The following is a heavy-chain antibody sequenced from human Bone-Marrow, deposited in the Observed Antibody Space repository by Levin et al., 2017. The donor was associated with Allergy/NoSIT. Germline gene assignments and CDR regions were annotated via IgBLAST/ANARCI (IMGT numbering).Heavy chain of an antibody. CDR3: ASPPPGYDTSGFRRRYFDL. J-gene: IGHJ4*02. CDR1: GGSFSGYY. CDR2: ITDSGTT. Sequence: PGGSLRLSCGIYGGSFSGYYWNWIRQPPGKGLEWIGEITDSGTTKYNPTLESRVIITIDTSKNQFSLRLASVTAADTAVYYCASPPPGYDTSGFRRRYFDLWGQGALVTVSS. D-gene: IGHD3-22*01. V-gene: IGHV4-34*01.